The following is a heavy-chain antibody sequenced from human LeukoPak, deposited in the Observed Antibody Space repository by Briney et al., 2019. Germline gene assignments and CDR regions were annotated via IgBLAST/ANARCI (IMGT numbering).Heavy chain of an antibody. CDR1: GFTFYDYA. V-gene: IGHV3-43D*03. D-gene: IGHD3-10*01. CDR3: AKDSSAGYGSGSSAFDY. CDR2: IVWDGGST. Sequence: GGSLRLSCVGSGFTFYDYAMQWVRQVPGKGLEWVSLIVWDGGSTLYADSVKGRFTISRDNSKNSLYLQMTNLRAEDTALYYCAKDSSAGYGSGSSAFDYWGQGTMVTVCS. J-gene: IGHJ4*02.